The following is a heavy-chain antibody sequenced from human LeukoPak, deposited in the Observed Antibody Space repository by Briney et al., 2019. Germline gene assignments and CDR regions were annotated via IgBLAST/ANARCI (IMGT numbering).Heavy chain of an antibody. J-gene: IGHJ3*02. D-gene: IGHD3-22*01. CDR2: IYHSGST. CDR1: GYSISSGHY. V-gene: IGHV4-38-2*02. CDR3: AREGYYDSIFGAVDI. Sequence: PSETLSLTCTVSGYSISSGHYWGWIRQPPGKGLEWIGSIYHSGSTYYNPSLKSRVTISVDTSKNQFSLKLSSVTAADTAVYYCAREGYYDSIFGAVDIWGQGTMVTVSS.